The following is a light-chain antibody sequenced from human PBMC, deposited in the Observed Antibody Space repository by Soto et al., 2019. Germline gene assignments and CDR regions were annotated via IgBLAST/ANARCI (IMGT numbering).Light chain of an antibody. CDR1: RDDIGAYDY. CDR3: NSYKNSSAVV. CDR2: EVT. Sequence: ALTQPASVSGSPGQSITISCAGTRDDIGAYDYVSWYQQHPGNAPKLLVYEVTNRPSGVSDRFSGSKSGNTASLTISGLQAEDEADYYCNSYKNSSAVVFGGGTKVTVL. V-gene: IGLV2-14*01. J-gene: IGLJ2*01.